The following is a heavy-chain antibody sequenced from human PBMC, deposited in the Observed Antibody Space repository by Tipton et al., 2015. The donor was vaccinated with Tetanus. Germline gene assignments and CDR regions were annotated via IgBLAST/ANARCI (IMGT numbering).Heavy chain of an antibody. CDR1: GFTFDDYT. V-gene: IGHV3-43*01. CDR2: ISWDGGST. J-gene: IGHJ6*02. Sequence: SLRLSCAASGFTFDDYTMHWVRQAPGKGLEWVSLISWDGGSTYYADSVKGRFTISRDNSKNSLYLQMNSLRTEDTALYYCAKDITAYYDILTGYPGGDYYYYGMDVWGQGTTVTVSS. CDR3: AKDITAYYDILTGYPGGDYYYYGMDV. D-gene: IGHD3-9*01.